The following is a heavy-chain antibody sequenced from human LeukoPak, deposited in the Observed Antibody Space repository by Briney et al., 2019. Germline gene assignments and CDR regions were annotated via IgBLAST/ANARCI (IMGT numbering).Heavy chain of an antibody. CDR2: VYYSGST. CDR1: GGSITGGSYY. CDR3: ARSTGYSSGWYPRDAFDI. J-gene: IGHJ3*02. D-gene: IGHD6-19*01. Sequence: SETLSLTCTVSGGSITGGSYYWAWIRQSPGKVLEWIGSVYYSGSTHYSSSLKSRVTISVDTSKNQFSLKLSSVTAADTAVYYCARSTGYSSGWYPRDAFDIWGQGTMVTVSS. V-gene: IGHV4-39*01.